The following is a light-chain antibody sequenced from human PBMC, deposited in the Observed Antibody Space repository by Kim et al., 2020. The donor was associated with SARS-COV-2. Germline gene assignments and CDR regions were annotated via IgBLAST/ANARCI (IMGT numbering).Light chain of an antibody. J-gene: IGLJ1*01. CDR2: GKN. V-gene: IGLV3-19*01. CDR3: NSRDSSGNHLEV. Sequence: LGQKVRITCQGDSLRSYYASWYQQKPGQAPVLVIYGKNNRPSGIPDRFSGSSSANTASLTITGAQAEDEADYYCNSRDSSGNHLEVFGTGTKVTVL. CDR1: SLRSYY.